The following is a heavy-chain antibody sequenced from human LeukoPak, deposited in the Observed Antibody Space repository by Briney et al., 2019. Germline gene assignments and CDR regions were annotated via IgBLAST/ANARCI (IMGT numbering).Heavy chain of an antibody. D-gene: IGHD2-2*02. CDR2: IIPILGIA. Sequence: ASVKVSCKASGGTFSSYAISWVRQAPGQGLEWMGRIIPILGIANYAQKFQGRVTITADKSTSTAYMELSSLRSEDTAVYYCARVERDCSSTSCYSISLDYWGQGTLVTVSS. V-gene: IGHV1-69*04. J-gene: IGHJ4*02. CDR3: ARVERDCSSTSCYSISLDY. CDR1: GGTFSSYA.